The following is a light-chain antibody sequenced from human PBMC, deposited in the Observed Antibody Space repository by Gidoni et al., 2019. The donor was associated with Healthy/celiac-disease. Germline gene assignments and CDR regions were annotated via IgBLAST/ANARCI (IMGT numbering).Light chain of an antibody. CDR2: DAS. J-gene: IGKJ3*01. Sequence: DIQMTQSPSSLSASVGDRVTITCQASQDISNYLNWYQQKPGKAPKLLIYDASNLETGVPSRFSGSGSGTDFTFTISSLQPEDIATYYCQQYDNSAGITFGPGTKVDIK. CDR3: QQYDNSAGIT. V-gene: IGKV1-33*01. CDR1: QDISNY.